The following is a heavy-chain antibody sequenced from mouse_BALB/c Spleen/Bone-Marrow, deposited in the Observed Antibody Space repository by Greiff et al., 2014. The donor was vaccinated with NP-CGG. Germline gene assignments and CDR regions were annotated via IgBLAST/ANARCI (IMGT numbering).Heavy chain of an antibody. Sequence: EVKLEESGGGLVQPGGSLRLSCATSGFTFTDYYMSWVRQPPGKALEWLGFIRNKANGYTTEYSASLKGRFTISRDNSQSILYLQMNTLRAEDSATYYCARDRGLLRFDYWGQGTTLTVSS. CDR3: ARDRGLLRFDY. CDR1: GFTFTDYY. CDR2: IRNKANGYTT. J-gene: IGHJ2*01. V-gene: IGHV7-3*02. D-gene: IGHD2-3*01.